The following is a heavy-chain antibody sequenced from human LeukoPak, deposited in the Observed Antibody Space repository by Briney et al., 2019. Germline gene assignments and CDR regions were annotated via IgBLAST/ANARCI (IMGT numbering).Heavy chain of an antibody. CDR1: GFTFSSHG. Sequence: GGSLRLSCAASGFTFSSHGMNWVRQTSGKGLEWVSYISKTSNTRDYADSVKGRFTISRDNDKNSLSLQMNSLRDEDTAVYYCARDRGYSNYYDYWGQGTLVTVSS. D-gene: IGHD5-12*01. J-gene: IGHJ4*02. CDR2: ISKTSNTR. CDR3: ARDRGYSNYYDY. V-gene: IGHV3-48*02.